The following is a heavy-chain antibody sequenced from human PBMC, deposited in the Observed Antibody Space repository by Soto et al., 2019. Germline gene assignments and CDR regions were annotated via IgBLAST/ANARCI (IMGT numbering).Heavy chain of an antibody. Sequence: GGSLRLSCAASGFTFSMYGMHWVRQAPGKGLEWMATVYYDGHNKYYADSVRGRFTISRGNSKNMVYLQMNSLRAEDTAVYYCARDPPSTLGSFDIWGRGTMVTVSS. J-gene: IGHJ3*02. CDR2: VYYDGHNK. CDR3: ARDPPSTLGSFDI. V-gene: IGHV3-33*01. CDR1: GFTFSMYG. D-gene: IGHD2-2*01.